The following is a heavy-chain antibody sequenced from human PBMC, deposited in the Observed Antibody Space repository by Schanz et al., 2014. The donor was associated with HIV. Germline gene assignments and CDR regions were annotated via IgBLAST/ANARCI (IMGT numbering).Heavy chain of an antibody. Sequence: QVELVQSGPEVKKPGSSVKVSCKASGGHFASFGVSWVRQAPGHRLEWMGGIIPLLGTTHYAQKFRGRVTITADRSTTAYMQLNSLKSDDTAVYYCAREGGNLVEGGYFFDYWGQGTLVTVSS. V-gene: IGHV1-69*06. CDR1: GGHFASFG. D-gene: IGHD2-15*01. CDR3: AREGGNLVEGGYFFDY. CDR2: IIPLLGTT. J-gene: IGHJ4*02.